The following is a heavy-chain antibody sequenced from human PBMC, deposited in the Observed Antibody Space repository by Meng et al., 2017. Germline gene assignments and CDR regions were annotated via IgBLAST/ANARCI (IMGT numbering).Heavy chain of an antibody. J-gene: IGHJ4*02. D-gene: IGHD6-19*01. CDR3: ARGFYSSGWNTFNY. Sequence: QGKRQQSGAGLLRSSEHLVLNCGGYGGSFNGYYWTWIRKPAGKGLEWVGDINHSGSTNYYPSLKSRVTISLDTSKNQFSLKLRSVTAADTAVYFCARGFYSSGWNTFNYWGQGTLVTVSS. CDR1: GGSFNGYY. CDR2: INHSGST. V-gene: IGHV4-34*01.